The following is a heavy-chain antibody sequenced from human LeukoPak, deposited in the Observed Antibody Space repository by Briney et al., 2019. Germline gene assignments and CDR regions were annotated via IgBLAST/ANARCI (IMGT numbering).Heavy chain of an antibody. V-gene: IGHV1-2*02. CDR1: GYSFTDKY. Sequence: ASVKVSCKASGYSFTDKYMHWVRQAPGQGLEWMGCINPNSGGTNYAQKFQGRVTMTTDTSMSTAYMELSRLTSDDTAVYYCARAGGRSWFDPWGQGTLVTVSS. CDR3: ARAGGRSWFDP. J-gene: IGHJ5*02. CDR2: INPNSGGT.